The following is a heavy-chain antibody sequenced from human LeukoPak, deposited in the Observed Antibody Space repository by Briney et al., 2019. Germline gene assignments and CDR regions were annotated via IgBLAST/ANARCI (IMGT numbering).Heavy chain of an antibody. Sequence: GGSLRLSCAASGFAFSNYVMGWVRQAQGKGLEWVSAISENGGGADYADSVRGRFTISRDNSQNTLYQQMNSLRAEDTAVYYCAKRTGVTELHFDHWGQGTLVTVSS. CDR2: ISENGGGA. V-gene: IGHV3-23*01. CDR1: GFAFSNYV. D-gene: IGHD1-7*01. CDR3: AKRTGVTELHFDH. J-gene: IGHJ4*02.